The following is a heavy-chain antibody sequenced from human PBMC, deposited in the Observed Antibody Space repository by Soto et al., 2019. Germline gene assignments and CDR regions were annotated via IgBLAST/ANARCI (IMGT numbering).Heavy chain of an antibody. J-gene: IGHJ4*02. V-gene: IGHV3-23*01. CDR1: GFTFSSSA. CDR3: AKRGVDTFGLSY. Sequence: PGGSLRLSCAASGFTFSSSAMSWVRQAPGKGLDWVSSISDSGVSTYYADSVKGRFTISRDNAKNTLYLQMNSLRAEDTAVYYCAKRGVDTFGLSYWGQGTLVTVS. CDR2: ISDSGVST. D-gene: IGHD3-10*01.